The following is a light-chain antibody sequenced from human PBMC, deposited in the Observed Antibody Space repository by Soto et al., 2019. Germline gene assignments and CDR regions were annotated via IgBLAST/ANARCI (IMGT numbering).Light chain of an antibody. CDR3: SSYTSSSTVV. V-gene: IGLV2-14*01. CDR2: DVS. Sequence: QPALTQPASVSGSPGQSITISCTGTSSDVGGYNYVSWYQQHPGKAPKLMIYDVSNRPSGVSNRFSGSKSGKTASLTTSGLQAEDEADYYCSSYTSSSTVVFGGWTKLTVL. J-gene: IGLJ2*01. CDR1: SSDVGGYNY.